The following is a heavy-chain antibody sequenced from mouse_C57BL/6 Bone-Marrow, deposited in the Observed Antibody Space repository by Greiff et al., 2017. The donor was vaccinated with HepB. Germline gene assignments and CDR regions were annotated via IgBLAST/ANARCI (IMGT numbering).Heavy chain of an antibody. D-gene: IGHD1-1*02. J-gene: IGHJ3*01. CDR2: IYPRSGNT. CDR1: GYTFTSYG. V-gene: IGHV1-81*01. CDR3: AGDRGCGSWFAY. Sequence: VQLQQSGAELARPGASVKLSCKASGYTFTSYGISWVKQRTGQGLEWIGEIYPRSGNTYYNEKFKGKATLTADKSSSTAYMELRSLTSEDSAVYFCAGDRGCGSWFAYWGQGTLVTVSA.